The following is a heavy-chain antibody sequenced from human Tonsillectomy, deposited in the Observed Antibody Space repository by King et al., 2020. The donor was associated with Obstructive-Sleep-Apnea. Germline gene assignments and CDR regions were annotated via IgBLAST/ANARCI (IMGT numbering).Heavy chain of an antibody. V-gene: IGHV4-34*01. Sequence: VQLQQWGAGLLKPSETLSLTCAVYGGSFSEYYWSWIRQPPGKGLEWIGEIYHSGSTKYNPSLKSRVTISVDTSKNQFSLKLSSVTAADTAVHYCAREEIIPGAFDIWGRGTMVTVSS. CDR3: AREEIIPGAFDI. CDR2: IYHSGST. J-gene: IGHJ3*02. D-gene: IGHD2-21*01. CDR1: GGSFSEYY.